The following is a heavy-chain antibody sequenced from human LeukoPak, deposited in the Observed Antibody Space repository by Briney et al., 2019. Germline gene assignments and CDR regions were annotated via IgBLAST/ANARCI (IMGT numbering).Heavy chain of an antibody. CDR3: TTEERVSSGYCSGGSCYIDY. Sequence: GGSLRLSCAASAFTFSNAWMNWVRQAPGKGLEWVGRIKSKTDGRTTDYAAPVKGRFTISRDDSKYTLYLQMNSLKTEDTAVYYCTTEERVSSGYCSGGSCYIDYWGQGTLVTVSS. J-gene: IGHJ4*02. V-gene: IGHV3-15*01. CDR2: IKSKTDGRTT. D-gene: IGHD2-15*01. CDR1: AFTFSNAW.